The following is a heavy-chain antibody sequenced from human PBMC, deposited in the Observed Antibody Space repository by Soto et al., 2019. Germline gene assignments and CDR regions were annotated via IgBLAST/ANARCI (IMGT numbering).Heavy chain of an antibody. Sequence: QVQLVESGGGVVQPGRSLRLSCAASGFTFGSHGMHWVRQAPGKGLEWVAVISYHGNDKYYAGSVKGRFTISRDNFKKTLYPQMSSLSAEDSAIYFCAKDLLHNTVTTCGSWGQGTLVIVSS. V-gene: IGHV3-30*18. CDR3: AKDLLHNTVTTCGS. D-gene: IGHD4-17*01. CDR1: GFTFGSHG. J-gene: IGHJ5*02. CDR2: ISYHGNDK.